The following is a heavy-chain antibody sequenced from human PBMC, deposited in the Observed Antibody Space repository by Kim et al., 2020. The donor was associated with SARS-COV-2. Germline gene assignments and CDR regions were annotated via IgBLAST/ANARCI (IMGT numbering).Heavy chain of an antibody. CDR2: ISYDGSNR. D-gene: IGHD2-2*01. V-gene: IGHV3-30*04. Sequence: GGSLRLSCAASEFTFSSYALHWVRQAPGKGLEWVAVISYDGSNRYYADSVKGRFTISRDNSKSTLYLQMNSLRAEDTAVYYCARVRLAYQLLGDFDYWGQGTLVTVSS. CDR1: EFTFSSYA. J-gene: IGHJ4*02. CDR3: ARVRLAYQLLGDFDY.